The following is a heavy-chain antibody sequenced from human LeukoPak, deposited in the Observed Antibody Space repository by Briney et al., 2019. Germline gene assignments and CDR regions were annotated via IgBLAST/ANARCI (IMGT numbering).Heavy chain of an antibody. V-gene: IGHV3-30*01. CDR2: ISYDGTNK. D-gene: IGHD3-16*01. CDR3: ASSITTPGGFDY. CDR1: GLTVSIYT. J-gene: IGHJ4*02. Sequence: GGSLRLSCAASGLTVSIYTMHWVRQASGKGLEWVALISYDGTNKYYADSVKGRFTISRDNSKSTLYLQMNSLRAEDTAVYYCASSITTPGGFDYWGQGTLVTVSS.